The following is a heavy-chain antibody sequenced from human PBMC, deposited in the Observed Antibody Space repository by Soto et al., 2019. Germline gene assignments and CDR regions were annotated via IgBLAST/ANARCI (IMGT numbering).Heavy chain of an antibody. CDR1: GGSISSYY. D-gene: IGHD2-8*01. CDR2: IYYSGST. J-gene: IGHJ4*02. CDR3: ARVPEGRYCTNGVCYTPHFDY. Sequence: SETLSLTCTVSGGSISSYYWIWIRQPPGKGLEWIGYIYYSGSTNYNPSLKSRVTISVDTSKNQFSLKLSSVTAADTAVYYCARVPEGRYCTNGVCYTPHFDYWGQGTLVTVSS. V-gene: IGHV4-59*01.